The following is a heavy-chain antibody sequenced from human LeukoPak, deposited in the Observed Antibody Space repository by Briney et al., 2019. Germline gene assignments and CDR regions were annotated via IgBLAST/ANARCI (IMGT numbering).Heavy chain of an antibody. CDR2: IIPILGIA. V-gene: IGHV1-69*04. CDR1: GGTFSSYA. D-gene: IGHD4-17*01. Sequence: SVKVSCKASGGTFSSYAISWVRQAPGQGLEWMGRIIPILGIANYAQKLQGRVTITADKSTSTAYMELSSLRSEDTAVYYCARGVYDYGDYGALSYYGMDVWGQGTTVTVSS. J-gene: IGHJ6*02. CDR3: ARGVYDYGDYGALSYYGMDV.